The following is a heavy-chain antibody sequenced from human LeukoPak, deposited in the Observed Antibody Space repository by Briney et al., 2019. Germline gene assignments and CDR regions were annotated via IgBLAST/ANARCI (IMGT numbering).Heavy chain of an antibody. D-gene: IGHD3-10*01. CDR3: ASFPVLLWFGEFIT. J-gene: IGHJ4*02. Sequence: PGGSLRLSCAASGFTFSSYSMNWVRQAPGKGLEWVSSISSSSSYIYYADSVKGRFTISRDNAKNSLYLQMNSLRAGDTAVYYCASFPVLLWFGEFITWGQGTLVTVSS. CDR1: GFTFSSYS. CDR2: ISSSSSYI. V-gene: IGHV3-21*01.